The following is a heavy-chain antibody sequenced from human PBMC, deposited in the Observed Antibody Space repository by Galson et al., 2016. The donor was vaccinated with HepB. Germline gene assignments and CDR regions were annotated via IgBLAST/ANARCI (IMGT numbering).Heavy chain of an antibody. V-gene: IGHV3-15*05. CDR1: GFSFSNAW. CDR2: IKSKTHGGTT. D-gene: IGHD1-26*01. CDR3: TTEELWELLEY. Sequence: SLRLSCAASGFSFSNAWMNWVRQAPGKGLEWVGRIKSKTHGGTTDYVAPVKGRFTILRDDSKNTLYLQMNSLKTEDTAVYNCTTEELWELLEYWGQGTLVTVSS. J-gene: IGHJ4*02.